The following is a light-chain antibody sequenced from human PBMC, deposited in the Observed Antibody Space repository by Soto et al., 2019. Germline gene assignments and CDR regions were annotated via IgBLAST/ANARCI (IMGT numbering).Light chain of an antibody. J-gene: IGKJ2*01. V-gene: IGKV3-11*01. CDR2: DAS. Sequence: EIVLTQSPATLSLSPGERATLSCRASQSVSSYLAWYQQKPGQAPRLLIYDASNRATGIPARFSGSGSGTDFNITISSLEPEDFAVYYWQQRSNWPPYTFGQGTKLEIK. CDR3: QQRSNWPPYT. CDR1: QSVSSY.